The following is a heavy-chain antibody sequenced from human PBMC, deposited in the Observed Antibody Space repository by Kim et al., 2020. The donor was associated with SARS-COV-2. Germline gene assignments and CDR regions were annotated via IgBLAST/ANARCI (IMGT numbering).Heavy chain of an antibody. V-gene: IGHV1-24*01. J-gene: IGHJ6*02. Sequence: ASVKVSCKASGYTFTTFSIHWVRQAPGKGLEWMGGFDPEDGETIYAQKFQGRVTMTEDTSTDTAYMELSSLRSEDTAVYYCATGTPLKDIVVVPAAMLYYYGMDVWGQGTTVTVSS. CDR2: FDPEDGET. CDR3: ATGTPLKDIVVVPAAMLYYYGMDV. D-gene: IGHD2-2*01. CDR1: GYTFTTFS.